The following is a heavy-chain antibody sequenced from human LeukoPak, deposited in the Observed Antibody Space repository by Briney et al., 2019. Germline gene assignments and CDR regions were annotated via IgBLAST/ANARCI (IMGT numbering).Heavy chain of an antibody. CDR3: ARAAAGYSFLDFDY. D-gene: IGHD5-18*01. J-gene: IGHJ4*02. V-gene: IGHV3-11*04. CDR1: GFTFSDYY. Sequence: GGSLRLSCAASGFTFSDYYMSWIRQAPGKGLEWVSYISSSGSITYYADSVKGRFTISRDNAKNSLYLQMNSLRAEDTAVYYCARAAAGYSFLDFDYWGQGTLVTVSS. CDR2: ISSSGSIT.